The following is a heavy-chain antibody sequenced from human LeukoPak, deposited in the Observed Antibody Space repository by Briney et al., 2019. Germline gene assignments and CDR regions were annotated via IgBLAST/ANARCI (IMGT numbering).Heavy chain of an antibody. J-gene: IGHJ4*02. CDR2: ISSSGSTI. D-gene: IGHD5-18*01. Sequence: GGSLRLSCAASGFTFSSYEMNWVRQAPGKGLEWVSYISSSGSTIYYADSVKGRFTISRDNAKNSLYLQMNSLRAEDTAVYYCAKLAMVTEFDYWGQGTLVTVSS. CDR1: GFTFSSYE. V-gene: IGHV3-48*03. CDR3: AKLAMVTEFDY.